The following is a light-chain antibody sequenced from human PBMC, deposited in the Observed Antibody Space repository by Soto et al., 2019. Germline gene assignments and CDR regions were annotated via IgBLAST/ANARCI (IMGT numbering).Light chain of an antibody. CDR3: CSYTSSSTRLYA. J-gene: IGLJ1*01. CDR1: SSDVGGYNY. V-gene: IGLV2-14*01. CDR2: DVS. Sequence: QSALTQPASVSGSPGQSITISCTGTSSDVGGYNYVSWYQQHPGKAPKLLIYDVSNRPSGVSNRFSGSKSGNTASLTISGLQAEDEADYYCCSYTSSSTRLYAFGTGPKVTVL.